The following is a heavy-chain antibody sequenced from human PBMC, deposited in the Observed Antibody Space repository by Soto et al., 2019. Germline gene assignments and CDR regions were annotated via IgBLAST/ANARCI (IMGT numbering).Heavy chain of an antibody. D-gene: IGHD3-16*02. CDR1: GFTFSSYS. J-gene: IGHJ4*02. CDR2: ISSSSSTA. Sequence: GGSLRLSCAASGFTFSSYSMNWVRQAPGKGLEWVSYISSSSSTAYYADSVKGRFTISRGNSENTLYLQMNGLRADDTALYFCAKSRVFIGAIVTLLDSWGQGTQVTVSS. CDR3: AKSRVFIGAIVTLLDS. V-gene: IGHV3-48*01.